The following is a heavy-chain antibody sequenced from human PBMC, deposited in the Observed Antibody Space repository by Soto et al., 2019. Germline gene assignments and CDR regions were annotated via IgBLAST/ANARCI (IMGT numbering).Heavy chain of an antibody. CDR2: IKSKTDGGTT. V-gene: IGHV3-15*01. CDR1: GFTFSNAW. D-gene: IGHD2-15*01. J-gene: IGHJ6*02. Sequence: GGSLRLSCAASGFTFSNAWMSWVRQAPGKGLEWVGRIKSKTDGGTTDYAAPVKGRSTISRDDSKNTLYLQMNSLKTEDTAVYYCTTGLKAANYYYHGMDVWGQGTTVTVSS. CDR3: TTGLKAANYYYHGMDV.